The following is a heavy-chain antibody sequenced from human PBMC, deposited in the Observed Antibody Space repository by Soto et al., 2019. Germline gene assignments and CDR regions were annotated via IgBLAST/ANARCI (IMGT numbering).Heavy chain of an antibody. V-gene: IGHV3-30-3*01. J-gene: IGHJ6*02. CDR3: ARDRSGYAENTCMDV. CDR1: GFTFSSYA. Sequence: PGGSLRLSCAASGFTFSSYAMHWVRQAPGKGLEWVAVISYDGSNKYYADSVKGRFTISRDNSKNTLYLQMNSLRAEDTAVYYCARDRSGYAENTCMDVWGQGTTVTVSS. CDR2: ISYDGSNK. D-gene: IGHD6-25*01.